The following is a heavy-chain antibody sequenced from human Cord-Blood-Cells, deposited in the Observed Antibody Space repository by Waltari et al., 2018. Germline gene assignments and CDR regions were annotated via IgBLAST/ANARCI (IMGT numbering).Heavy chain of an antibody. J-gene: IGHJ4*02. CDR1: GGSFSGYY. CDR3: ARGSDYYGSGSYDY. Sequence: QVQLQQWGAGLLKPLETLSLTCAVYGGSFSGYYWSWIRQPPGKGLEWIGEVNHGVSTNYNPSLKRRVTISVDTSKNQFSLKLSSVTGADTAVYYCARGSDYYGSGSYDYWGQGTLVTVSS. CDR2: VNHGVST. D-gene: IGHD3-10*01. V-gene: IGHV4-34*01.